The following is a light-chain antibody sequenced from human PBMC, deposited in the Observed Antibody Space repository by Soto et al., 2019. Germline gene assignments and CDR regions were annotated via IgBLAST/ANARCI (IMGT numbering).Light chain of an antibody. CDR2: AAS. CDR3: QYCGGSFIT. J-gene: IGKJ5*01. CDR1: QSVSSTY. Sequence: ENVLTQSPGPLFFSPGERTPLPCRASQSVSSTYLAWYQQKPGQAPRLLIYAASSRATGIPDRFSGSGSGTDFTLTIGRLEPEDFALYYCQYCGGSFITFGQGTRLEIK. V-gene: IGKV3-20*01.